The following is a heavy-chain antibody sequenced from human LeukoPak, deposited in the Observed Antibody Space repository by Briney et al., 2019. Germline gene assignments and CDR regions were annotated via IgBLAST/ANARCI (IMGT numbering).Heavy chain of an antibody. CDR3: AREVGRYSDSGEWFDP. J-gene: IGHJ5*02. D-gene: IGHD3-10*01. CDR2: INPNSGGT. V-gene: IGHV1-2*06. CDR1: GYSFTVYY. Sequence: ASVKVSCKASGYSFTVYYMHWVRQAPGQGLEWMGRINPNSGGTNYAQKFQGRVTMTRDTSISTAYMELSRLRSDDTAVYYCAREVGRYSDSGEWFDPWGQGTLVTVSS.